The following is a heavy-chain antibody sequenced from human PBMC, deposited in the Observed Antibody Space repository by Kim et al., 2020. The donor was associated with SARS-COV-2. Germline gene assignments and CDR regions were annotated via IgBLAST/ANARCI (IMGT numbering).Heavy chain of an antibody. V-gene: IGHV3-30*04. CDR1: GFMFSSYA. J-gene: IGHJ6*02. D-gene: IGHD2-21*01. CDR2: ISYDGNYK. CDR3: ARVNNPIVDDYYYAMDV. Sequence: GGSLRLSCAASGFMFSSYAIHWVRQAPGKGLEWVALISYDGNYKYYSGSVKGRFTISRANSKNTLYLQMNSLRAEDTAVYYCARVNNPIVDDYYYAMDVWGQGTTVTVSS.